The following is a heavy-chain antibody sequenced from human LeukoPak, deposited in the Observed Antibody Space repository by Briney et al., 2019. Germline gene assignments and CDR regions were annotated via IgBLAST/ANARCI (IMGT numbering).Heavy chain of an antibody. J-gene: IGHJ5*02. D-gene: IGHD2/OR15-2a*01. V-gene: IGHV3-23*01. CDR3: AKKHSTGLDP. Sequence: GGSLRLSCEASGFTFKNAWMIWVRQAPGKGLEWVSDINGSGGSTYYTDSVKGRFTISRDNSKNTLYLQMNSLRAEDTAIYYCAKKHSTGLDPWGQGTLVTVSS. CDR1: GFTFKNAW. CDR2: INGSGGST.